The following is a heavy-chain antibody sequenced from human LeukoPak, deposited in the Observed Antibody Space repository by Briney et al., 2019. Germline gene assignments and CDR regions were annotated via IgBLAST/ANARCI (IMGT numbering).Heavy chain of an antibody. CDR2: MYHSGIT. CDR1: GYSINSAYY. V-gene: IGHV4-38-2*01. J-gene: IGHJ5*02. Sequence: PSETLSLTCAVSGYSINSAYYWGWIRQPPGKGLEWIASMYHSGITYYNSSLKSRATISVDTPKNQFSLKLNSVTAADTSVYYCARLTPGKNWFDPWGHGTLVTVSS. CDR3: ARLTPGKNWFDP. D-gene: IGHD3-10*01.